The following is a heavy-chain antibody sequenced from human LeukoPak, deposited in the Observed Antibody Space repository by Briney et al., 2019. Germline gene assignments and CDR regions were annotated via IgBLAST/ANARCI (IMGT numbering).Heavy chain of an antibody. Sequence: GGSLRLSCAASGFTFSSYSMNWVRQAPGKGLEWVSSISSSSSYIYYADSVKGRFTISRDNAKNSLYLQMNSLRAEDTAVYYCARSIVGATGVFDYWGQGTLVTVSS. J-gene: IGHJ4*02. CDR2: ISSSSSYI. D-gene: IGHD1-26*01. CDR1: GFTFSSYS. CDR3: ARSIVGATGVFDY. V-gene: IGHV3-21*01.